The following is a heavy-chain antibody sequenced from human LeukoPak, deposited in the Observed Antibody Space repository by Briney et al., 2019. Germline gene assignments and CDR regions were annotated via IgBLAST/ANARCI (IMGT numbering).Heavy chain of an antibody. CDR2: IYYSGST. J-gene: IGHJ4*02. CDR3: ARSPYSGSYYFPLYFDY. CDR1: GGSISSYY. Sequence: SETLSLTCTVSGGSISSYYWSWIRQPPGKGLEWIGYIYYSGSTNYNPSLKSRVTISVDTSKNQFSLKLSSVTAADTAVYYCARSPYSGSYYFPLYFDYWGQGTLVTVSS. V-gene: IGHV4-59*01. D-gene: IGHD1-26*01.